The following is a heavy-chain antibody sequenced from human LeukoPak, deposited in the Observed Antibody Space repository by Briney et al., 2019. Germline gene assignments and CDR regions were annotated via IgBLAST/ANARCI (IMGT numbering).Heavy chain of an antibody. CDR3: ARREAVLTGYFDY. V-gene: IGHV4-59*08. D-gene: IGHD1-14*01. Sequence: SETLSLTCTVSGGSITNYYWSWIRQPPGKGLEWIAYIYYSGSTNYNPSLKGRVTISVDTSKKQFSLKVNSVTAADTAVYYCARREAVLTGYFDYWGQGTLVAVSS. J-gene: IGHJ4*02. CDR1: GGSITNYY. CDR2: IYYSGST.